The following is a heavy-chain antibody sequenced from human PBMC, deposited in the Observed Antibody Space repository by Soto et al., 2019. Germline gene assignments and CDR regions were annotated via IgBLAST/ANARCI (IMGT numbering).Heavy chain of an antibody. CDR1: GFTFDDYG. D-gene: IGHD3-10*01. CDR3: ARDLSVYYGSGGGTYGMGV. J-gene: IGHJ6*02. Sequence: GGSLRLSCAASGFTFDDYGVSWVRQTPGKGLEWVSGINWNGGSTGYADSVKGRFTISRDNAKNSLYLQMNSLRAEDTALYYCARDLSVYYGSGGGTYGMGVWGQGTTVTVSS. V-gene: IGHV3-20*04. CDR2: INWNGGST.